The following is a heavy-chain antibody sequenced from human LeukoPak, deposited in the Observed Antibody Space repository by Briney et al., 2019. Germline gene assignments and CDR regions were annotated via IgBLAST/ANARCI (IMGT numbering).Heavy chain of an antibody. CDR2: IYRAKNK. Sequence: SGPTPSNPTPPLTLTSAFSASSLSTSGPHVSWIRQPPAKALLWLALIYRAKNKLYSPSLKSRLTITEDTSKNQVVLTMTNMDPVDTAAYSCAHYGDYRFLYYFDHWGQGTLVTVSS. CDR3: AHYGDYRFLYYFDH. J-gene: IGHJ4*02. V-gene: IGHV2-5*02. CDR1: ASSLSTSGPH. D-gene: IGHD4-17*01.